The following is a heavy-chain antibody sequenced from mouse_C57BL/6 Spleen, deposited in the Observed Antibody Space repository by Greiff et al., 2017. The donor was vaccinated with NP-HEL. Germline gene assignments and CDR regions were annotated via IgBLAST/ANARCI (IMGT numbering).Heavy chain of an antibody. CDR3: TRTITTVVFDY. CDR1: GYTFTSYW. J-gene: IGHJ2*01. D-gene: IGHD1-1*01. V-gene: IGHV1-5*01. CDR2: IYPGNSDT. Sequence: EVQLQQSGTVLARPGASVKMSCKTSGYTFTSYWMHWVKQRAGQGLEWIGAIYPGNSDTSYNQKFKGKAKLTAVTSASTAYMELSSLTNEDSAVYYCTRTITTVVFDYWGQGTTLTVSS.